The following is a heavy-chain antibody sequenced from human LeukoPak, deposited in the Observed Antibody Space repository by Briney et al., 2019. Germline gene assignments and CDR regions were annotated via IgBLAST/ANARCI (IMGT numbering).Heavy chain of an antibody. CDR3: ARRLGGNYAMFDY. J-gene: IGHJ4*02. CDR2: ISYSGST. Sequence: SGTLSLTCTVSGGSITTYYWSWIRQPPGKGLEWLGYISYSGSTNYNPSLKSRVAISLDTSKNQFSLKLTSVTAADTAVYYCARRLGGNYAMFDYWGPGTLVTVSS. D-gene: IGHD1-26*01. V-gene: IGHV4-59*08. CDR1: GGSITTYY.